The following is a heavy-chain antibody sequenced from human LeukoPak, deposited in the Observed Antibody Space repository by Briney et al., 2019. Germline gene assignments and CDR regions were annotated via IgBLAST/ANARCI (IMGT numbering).Heavy chain of an antibody. CDR3: AKAGDTGYSIPYSFAY. CDR2: ISGSGGSI. V-gene: IGHV3-23*01. D-gene: IGHD5-12*01. J-gene: IGHJ4*02. CDR1: GFTFSSYA. Sequence: GGSLRLSCAASGFTFSSYAMSWVRQAPGKGLEWVSSISGSGGSIYYADSLKGRFSISRENSKNTLHLQMNSLRAEDTAVYYCAKAGDTGYSIPYSFAYWGQGTLVTVSS.